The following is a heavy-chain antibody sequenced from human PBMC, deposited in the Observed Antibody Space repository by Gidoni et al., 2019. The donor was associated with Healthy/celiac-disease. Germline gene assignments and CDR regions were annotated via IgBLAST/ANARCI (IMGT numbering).Heavy chain of an antibody. CDR3: ARDQTGSSGPRTGMDV. D-gene: IGHD3-22*01. V-gene: IGHV3-64*01. CDR1: GFTFSSYA. J-gene: IGHJ6*02. Sequence: EVQLVESGGGLVQPGGSLRLSCAASGFTFSSYAMHWVRQAPGKGLEYVSAISSNGGSTYYANSVKGRFTISRDNSKNTLYLQMGSLRAEDMAVYYCARDQTGSSGPRTGMDVWGQGTTVTVSS. CDR2: ISSNGGST.